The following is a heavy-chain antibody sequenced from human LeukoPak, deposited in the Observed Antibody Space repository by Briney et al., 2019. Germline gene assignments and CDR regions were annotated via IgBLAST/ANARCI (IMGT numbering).Heavy chain of an antibody. CDR2: IYYSGST. CDR3: VRHCYASGSDPLCYFDY. CDR1: GGSISSGGYY. D-gene: IGHD3-10*01. V-gene: IGHV4-31*03. Sequence: SETLSLTCTVSGGSISSGGYYWSWIRQHPGKGLEWIGYIYYSGSTYYNPSLKSRVTISIDTSKNQFSLKVSSVTAADTAVYYCVRHCYASGSDPLCYFDYWGQGTLVTVSS. J-gene: IGHJ4*02.